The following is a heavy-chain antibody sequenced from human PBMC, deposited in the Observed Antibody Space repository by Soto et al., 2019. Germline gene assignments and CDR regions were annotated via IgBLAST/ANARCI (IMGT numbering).Heavy chain of an antibody. CDR1: GGSFSAYY. CDR2: IHHSGST. J-gene: IGHJ4*02. CDR3: ASYGSGSYYNGYYFDY. Sequence: SETLSLTCAVYGGSFSAYYWSWIRQSPGKGLEWIGEIHHSGSTNYKPSLKSRVTISVDTSKNQLSMELRSVTAADTAVYYCASYGSGSYYNGYYFDYWGQGTLVTVS. D-gene: IGHD3-10*01. V-gene: IGHV4-34*01.